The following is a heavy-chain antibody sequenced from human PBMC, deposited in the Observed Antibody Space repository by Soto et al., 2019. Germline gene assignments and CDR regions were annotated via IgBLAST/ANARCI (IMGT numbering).Heavy chain of an antibody. J-gene: IGHJ6*02. Sequence: SQTLSLTCAISGDSVSSDSAAWNWIRQSPSRGLEWLGRTYYRSMWYNDYAVSVNGRITINPDTSKNHFSLQLNSVTPEDTAVYYCVRSRVFIAVAGMATYYYYYGMDVWGQGTTVTVSS. D-gene: IGHD6-19*01. CDR1: GDSVSSDSAA. V-gene: IGHV6-1*01. CDR3: VRSRVFIAVAGMATYYYYYGMDV. CDR2: TYYRSMWYN.